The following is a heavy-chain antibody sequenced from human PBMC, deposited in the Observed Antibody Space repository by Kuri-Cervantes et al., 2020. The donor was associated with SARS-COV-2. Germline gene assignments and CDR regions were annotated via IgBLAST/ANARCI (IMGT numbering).Heavy chain of an antibody. D-gene: IGHD1-1*01. CDR3: VREGGHWNFDY. CDR2: ISPDGSYT. V-gene: IGHV3-74*01. CDR1: GFNFVDYA. Sequence: GGSLRLSCAASGFNFVDYAMHWVRQAPGKGLVWVSRISPDGSYTHNEDSVKGRFTISRDAPKNMLFMQMNSLRAEDTAVYYCVREGGHWNFDYWGQGTLVTVSS. J-gene: IGHJ4*02.